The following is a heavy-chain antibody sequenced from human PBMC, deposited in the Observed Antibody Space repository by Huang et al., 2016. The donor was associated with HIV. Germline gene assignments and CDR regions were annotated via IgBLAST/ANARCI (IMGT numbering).Heavy chain of an antibody. D-gene: IGHD5-12*01. J-gene: IGHJ6*03. V-gene: IGHV3-30-3*01. CDR3: ARDLWLRDLYYYYYMDV. CDR2: ISYDGSNK. Sequence: QVQLVESGGGVVQPGRSLRLSCAASRFTFSNYAMHWVRQAPGKGLDWVAVISYDGSNKYYADSGKGRFTISRDNSKNTLYLQMNSLRAEDTAVYYCARDLWLRDLYYYYYMDVWGKGTTVTVSS. CDR1: RFTFSNYA.